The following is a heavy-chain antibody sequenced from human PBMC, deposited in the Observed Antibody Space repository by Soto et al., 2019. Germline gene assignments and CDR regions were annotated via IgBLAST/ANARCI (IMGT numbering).Heavy chain of an antibody. CDR1: GYTFTSYG. J-gene: IGHJ3*02. D-gene: IGHD6-19*01. Sequence: AAVKVSCKSSGYTFTSYGISWVRQAPGQGLEWMGWISAYNGNTNYAQKLQGRVTMTTDTSTSTAYMELRSLRSDDTAVYYCARHKWSQWLVDTYASGIWCQRSMVA. CDR2: ISAYNGNT. CDR3: ARHKWSQWLVDTYASGI. V-gene: IGHV1-18*01.